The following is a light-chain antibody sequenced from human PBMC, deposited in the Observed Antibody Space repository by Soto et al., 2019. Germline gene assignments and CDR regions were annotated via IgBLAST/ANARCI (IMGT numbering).Light chain of an antibody. Sequence: EIVMTQSPATLSVSPGERSTLSCRGSQSVRSHLVWYQQKPGQAPRLLIYGASTRATGIPARFSGSGSGTEFTLTISSLQPDDFATYYCQHYNSYSEAFGQGTKVDIK. V-gene: IGKV3-15*01. CDR3: QHYNSYSEA. CDR1: QSVRSH. J-gene: IGKJ1*01. CDR2: GAS.